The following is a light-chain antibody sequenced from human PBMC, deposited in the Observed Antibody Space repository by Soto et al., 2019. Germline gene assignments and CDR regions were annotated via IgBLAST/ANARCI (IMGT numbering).Light chain of an antibody. V-gene: IGLV2-11*01. CDR2: SGS. Sequence: VLTYPRPMSGSPGQSVTISCTGTSSDVRAHNYVSWYQQYPGKAPKLLLSSGSKRPSGVPDRVSGSKSGNTASLTISGLQAEDEADYYCCSYAGSYTYVFGTGTKVTVL. J-gene: IGLJ1*01. CDR3: CSYAGSYTYV. CDR1: SSDVRAHNY.